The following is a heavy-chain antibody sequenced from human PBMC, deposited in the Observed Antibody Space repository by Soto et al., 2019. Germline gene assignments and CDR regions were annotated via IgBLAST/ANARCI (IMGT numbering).Heavy chain of an antibody. Sequence: ASVKVSFKASGYTFTGYYMHSVRQAPGPGLEWMGWINPNSGGTKSAQKFQGRVTMTRDTSISTAYMELSRLRSDDTAVYYCARRKGDYYDSSGYHYYFDYWGQGSLVTVSS. CDR3: ARRKGDYYDSSGYHYYFDY. CDR2: INPNSGGT. V-gene: IGHV1-2*02. CDR1: GYTFTGYY. J-gene: IGHJ4*02. D-gene: IGHD3-22*01.